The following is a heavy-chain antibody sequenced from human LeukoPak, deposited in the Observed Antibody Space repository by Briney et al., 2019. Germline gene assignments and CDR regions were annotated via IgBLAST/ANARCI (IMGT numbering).Heavy chain of an antibody. D-gene: IGHD2-21*02. CDR1: GFTFSSYS. J-gene: IGHJ4*02. Sequence: KTGGSLRLSRAASGFTFSSYSMNWVRQAPGKGLEWVSSISSSSSYIYYADSVKGRFTISRDNAKNSLYLQMNSLRAEDTAVYYCARDVCGGDCYSFDYWGQGTLVTVSS. CDR3: ARDVCGGDCYSFDY. CDR2: ISSSSSYI. V-gene: IGHV3-21*01.